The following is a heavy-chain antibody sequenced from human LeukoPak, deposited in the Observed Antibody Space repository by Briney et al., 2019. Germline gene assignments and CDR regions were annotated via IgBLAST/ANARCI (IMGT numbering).Heavy chain of an antibody. CDR1: GFTFDDYA. CDR2: IRSKAYGGTT. CDR3: TRVYSSGWYGNYFDY. Sequence: GGSLRLSCTASGFTFDDYAMSWVRQAPGKGLEWVGFIRSKAYGGTTEYAASVKGRFTISRDDSKSIAYLQMNSLKTEDTAVYYCTRVYSSGWYGNYFDYWVHGTLVTVSS. J-gene: IGHJ4*01. D-gene: IGHD6-19*01. V-gene: IGHV3-49*04.